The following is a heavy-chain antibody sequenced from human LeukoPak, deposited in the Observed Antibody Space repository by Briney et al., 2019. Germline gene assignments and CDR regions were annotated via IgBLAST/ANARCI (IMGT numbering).Heavy chain of an antibody. CDR1: GFTFRSYS. D-gene: IGHD2-2*01. CDR2: ISGSTTYI. CDR3: ARDHISYAQSLLLDF. Sequence: KPGGSLRLSCAASGFTFRSYSMNWVRLAPGKGLEWVSSISGSTTYIYYADSVKGRFTIPRDNAKNSLYLQMNSLRDEDTAVYYCARDHISYAQSLLLDFWGQGTLVTVSS. V-gene: IGHV3-21*01. J-gene: IGHJ4*02.